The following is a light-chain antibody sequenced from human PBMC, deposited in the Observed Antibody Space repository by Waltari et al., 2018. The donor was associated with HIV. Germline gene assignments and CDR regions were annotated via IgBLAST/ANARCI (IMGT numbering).Light chain of an antibody. J-gene: IGKJ2*01. Sequence: IQMTQSPSTLSASVGARVTITFRASQNISVWLAWYQQKPWKARKLLIDKASSVESGVASRFSGRGSGTEFTLTSSRLHPDDVAYYYCQQYSRPMYTFGQGTKLEIK. CDR3: QQYSRPMYT. CDR2: KAS. V-gene: IGKV1-5*03. CDR1: QNISVW.